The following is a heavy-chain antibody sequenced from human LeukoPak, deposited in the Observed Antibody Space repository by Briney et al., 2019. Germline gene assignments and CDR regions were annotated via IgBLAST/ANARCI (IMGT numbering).Heavy chain of an antibody. CDR2: IYYSGST. D-gene: IGHD4-17*01. CDR1: GGSISSSSYY. V-gene: IGHV4-39*07. Sequence: SETLSLTCTVSGGSISSSSYYWGWIRQPPGKGLEWIGSIYYSGSTYYNPSLRSRVTISVDTSKNQFSLKLSSVTAADTAVYYCTNTNGEDGYWGQGTLVTVSS. J-gene: IGHJ4*02. CDR3: TNTNGEDGY.